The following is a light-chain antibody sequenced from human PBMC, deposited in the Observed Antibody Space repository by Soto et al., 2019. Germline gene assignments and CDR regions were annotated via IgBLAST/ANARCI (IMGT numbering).Light chain of an antibody. Sequence: AIQMTQSPSSLSASVGDGVTITYRASQNITTYLSWYQQQPGKAPKLLIYAASSLQSGVPSRFSGGGSGTVFTLTIGGLQPEDFATYYCLQDHSYPWTFGQGTKVELK. CDR1: QNITTY. CDR2: AAS. V-gene: IGKV1-6*01. J-gene: IGKJ1*01. CDR3: LQDHSYPWT.